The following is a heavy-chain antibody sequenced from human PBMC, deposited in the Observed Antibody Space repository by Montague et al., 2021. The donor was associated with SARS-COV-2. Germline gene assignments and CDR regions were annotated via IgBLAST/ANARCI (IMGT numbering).Heavy chain of an antibody. CDR3: ARATSTTVGGVTTHHSDYGLDV. D-gene: IGHD3-16*01. CDR2: IKDDGSEK. Sequence: SLRLSCAASGFTFRMYWMSWVRQAPGKGLEWVANIKDDGSEKHYVESVKGRLTISRDNAKNPLYLQMSSLRGEDTAVYYCARATSTTVGGVTTHHSDYGLDVWGQGTTVTVSS. V-gene: IGHV3-7*01. CDR1: GFTFRMYW. J-gene: IGHJ6*02.